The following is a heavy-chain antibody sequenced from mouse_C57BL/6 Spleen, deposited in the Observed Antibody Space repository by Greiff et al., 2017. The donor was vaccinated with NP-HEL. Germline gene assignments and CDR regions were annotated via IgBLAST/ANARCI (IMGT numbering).Heavy chain of an antibody. D-gene: IGHD1-1*01. CDR2: IWTGGGT. V-gene: IGHV2-9-1*01. CDR3: ARGSVVATGAMDY. Sequence: QVQLQQSGPGLVAPSQSLSITCTVSGFSLTSYAISWVRQPPGKGLEWLGVIWTGGGTNYNSALKSRLSISKDNSKSQVFLKMNSLQTDDTARYYCARGSVVATGAMDYWGQGTSVTVSS. J-gene: IGHJ4*01. CDR1: GFSLTSYA.